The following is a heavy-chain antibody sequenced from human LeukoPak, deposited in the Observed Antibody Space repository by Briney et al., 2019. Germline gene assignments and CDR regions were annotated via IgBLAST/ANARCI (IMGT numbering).Heavy chain of an antibody. D-gene: IGHD1-14*01. CDR3: ARDQFHPQPGSYYYMDV. Sequence: PSETLSLTCTVSGGSISSHYWSWIRQPPGKGLEWIGYIYYSGSTNYNPSLKSRVTISVDTSKNQFSLKLSSVTAADTAVYYCARDQFHPQPGSYYYMDVWGKGTTVTDSS. CDR2: IYYSGST. J-gene: IGHJ6*03. CDR1: GGSISSHY. V-gene: IGHV4-59*11.